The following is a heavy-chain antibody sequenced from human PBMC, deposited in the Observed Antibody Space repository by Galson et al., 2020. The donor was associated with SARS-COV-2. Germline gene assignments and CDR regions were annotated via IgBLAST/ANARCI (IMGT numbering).Heavy chain of an antibody. Sequence: ASVKVSCKASGYTFTSYAINWVRQAPGQGLEWMGWISAYNGDTNCEQNLQDRVTMTTDTSTSTAYLELRSLIYDDTAVYYCARDIYYGSGVFDFWGQGTLVTVSS. CDR3: ARDIYYGSGVFDF. CDR1: GYTFTSYA. D-gene: IGHD3-10*01. V-gene: IGHV1-18*01. J-gene: IGHJ4*02. CDR2: ISAYNGDT.